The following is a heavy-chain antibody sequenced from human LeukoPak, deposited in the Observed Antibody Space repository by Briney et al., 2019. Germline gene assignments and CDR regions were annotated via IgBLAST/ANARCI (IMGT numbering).Heavy chain of an antibody. CDR2: ISSSSSYI. CDR3: ARDRGTAFDY. Sequence: PGRSLSPSRAPSGFTFSSYSTNSVRQAPGTGREWVSSISSSSSYIYYADSVKGRFTISRDNAKNSLYLQMNSLRAEDTAVYYCARDRGTAFDYWGQGTLVTVSS. V-gene: IGHV3-21*01. J-gene: IGHJ4*02. CDR1: GFTFSSYS. D-gene: IGHD3-10*01.